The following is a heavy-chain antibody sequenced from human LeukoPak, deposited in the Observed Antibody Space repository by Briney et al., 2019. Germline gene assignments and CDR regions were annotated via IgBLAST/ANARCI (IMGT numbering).Heavy chain of an antibody. Sequence: GGSLRLSCAASGFTVSSNEMSWVRQAPGKGLEWVSSISGGSTYYADSRKGRFTISRDNSKNTLHLQMNSLRAEDTAVYYCAKDPRRYCSGGSCYNGMDVWGQGTTVTVSS. V-gene: IGHV3-38-3*01. J-gene: IGHJ6*02. D-gene: IGHD2-15*01. CDR3: AKDPRRYCSGGSCYNGMDV. CDR1: GFTVSSNE. CDR2: ISGGST.